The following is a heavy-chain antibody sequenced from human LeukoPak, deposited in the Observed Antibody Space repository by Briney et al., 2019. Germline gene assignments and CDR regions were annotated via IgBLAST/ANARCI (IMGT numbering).Heavy chain of an antibody. Sequence: ASVKVSCKVSGYTLTELSMHWVRQAPGKGLKGRGGFDPEDVETLYAQKFQGRVTMTEDTSTDTAYMELSSLRSEDTAVYYCATDQRGAGLGYRYGSGSYNGMDVWGQGTTVTVSS. CDR2: FDPEDVET. D-gene: IGHD3-10*01. CDR3: ATDQRGAGLGYRYGSGSYNGMDV. J-gene: IGHJ6*02. V-gene: IGHV1-24*01. CDR1: GYTLTELS.